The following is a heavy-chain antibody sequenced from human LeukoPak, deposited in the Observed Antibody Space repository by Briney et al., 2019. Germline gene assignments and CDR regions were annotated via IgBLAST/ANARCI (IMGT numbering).Heavy chain of an antibody. CDR3: ARDLRRWYFDL. Sequence: SETLSLTCAVSGGSISSRNWWSWVRQPPGKGLEWIAEIHHSGSTNYNPSLKSRVTMSVDKSKNQFSLKLSSVTAADTAVYYCARDLRRWYFDLWGRGTLVTVSS. CDR2: IHHSGST. V-gene: IGHV4-4*02. J-gene: IGHJ2*01. CDR1: GGSISSRNW. D-gene: IGHD5/OR15-5a*01.